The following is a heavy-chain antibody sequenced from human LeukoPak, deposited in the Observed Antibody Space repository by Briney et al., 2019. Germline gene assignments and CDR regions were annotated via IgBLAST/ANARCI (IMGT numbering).Heavy chain of an antibody. V-gene: IGHV4-39*01. J-gene: IGHJ5*02. D-gene: IGHD3-10*01. Sequence: PSETLSLTCTVSGGSISSSSYYWGWIRQPPGKGLEWIGSIYYSGSTYYNPSLKSRVTISVDTSKNQFSLKLSSVTAADTAVYYCATIWIGSAPRIIDPWGQGTLVTVSS. CDR3: ATIWIGSAPRIIDP. CDR2: IYYSGST. CDR1: GGSISSSSYY.